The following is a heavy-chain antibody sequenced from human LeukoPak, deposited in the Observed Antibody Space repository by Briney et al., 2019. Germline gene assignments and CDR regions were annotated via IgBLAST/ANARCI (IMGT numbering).Heavy chain of an antibody. J-gene: IGHJ3*02. CDR2: FDSERGDT. V-gene: IGHV1-24*01. D-gene: IGHD1-26*01. CDR3: AIGNILVGATFRAFDI. Sequence: ASVKVSCKVSGYSVSELSMHWVRQAPGKGLEWMGGFDSERGDTVYAQKFQGRVTMTEDTSTNTAYMDLSSLRSEDTAVYYCAIGNILVGATFRAFDIWGQGTMVTVSS. CDR1: GYSVSELS.